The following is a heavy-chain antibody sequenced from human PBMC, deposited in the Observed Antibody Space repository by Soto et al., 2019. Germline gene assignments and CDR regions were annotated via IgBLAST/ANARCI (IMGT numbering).Heavy chain of an antibody. D-gene: IGHD2-15*01. V-gene: IGHV3-15*01. CDR3: CVVKGLDQYSTSGYWFDP. Sequence: LRLSCAASGFTFSHAWMSWVRQAPGKGLEWVGRIKSKADGETKDYGAPVRGRFTISRDDAKDTLYLQMNSLRIEDTAVYYCCVVKGLDQYSTSGYWFDPWGPGTLVTVSS. CDR2: IKSKADGETK. J-gene: IGHJ5*02. CDR1: GFTFSHAW.